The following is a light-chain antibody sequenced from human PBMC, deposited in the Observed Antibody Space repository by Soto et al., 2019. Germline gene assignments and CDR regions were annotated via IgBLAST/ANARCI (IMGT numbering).Light chain of an antibody. CDR1: QSVLYSSNNKNY. J-gene: IGKJ1*01. CDR2: WAS. V-gene: IGKV4-1*01. CDR3: QQYDSTPWT. Sequence: DIVMTQSPDSLTVSLGERATINCRSSQSVLYSSNNKNYLAWYQHKPGQPPKLLIYWASTRESGVPDRFSGSGSGTDFTLTISSLQAEDVAVYYCQQYDSTPWTFGQGTKVDIK.